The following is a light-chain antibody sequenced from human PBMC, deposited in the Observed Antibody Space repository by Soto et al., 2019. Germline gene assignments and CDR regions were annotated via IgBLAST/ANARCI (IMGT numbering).Light chain of an antibody. Sequence: DIQMTQSPSSLSASVGDRVTITCRASQGISNYLAWYQQIPGKVPKLLISAASTLQSGVPSRFSGSGSGTDFTLTISSLQPEDVATYYCQQYTNVPAFGGGTKVEMK. CDR1: QGISNY. J-gene: IGKJ4*01. CDR2: AAS. CDR3: QQYTNVPA. V-gene: IGKV1-27*01.